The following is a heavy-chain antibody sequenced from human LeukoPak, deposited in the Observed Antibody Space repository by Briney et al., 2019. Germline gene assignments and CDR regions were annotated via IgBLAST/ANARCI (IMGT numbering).Heavy chain of an antibody. V-gene: IGHV5-51*01. D-gene: IGHD5-24*01. Sequence: GGSLKISLKGSGYRFTSYWIDWVRPMPGKGLEGMGIIYPGDSDTRYSPSFQGQVTISADKSISTAYLQWSSLKASDTAMYYCARMKMATRPVDYWGQGTLVTVSS. CDR1: GYRFTSYW. CDR2: IYPGDSDT. CDR3: ARMKMATRPVDY. J-gene: IGHJ4*02.